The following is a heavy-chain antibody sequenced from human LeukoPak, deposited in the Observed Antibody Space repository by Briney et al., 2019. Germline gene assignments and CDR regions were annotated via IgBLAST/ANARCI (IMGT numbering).Heavy chain of an antibody. J-gene: IGHJ6*02. D-gene: IGHD3-3*01. CDR1: GGSFGGYF. Sequence: SETLSLTCAVYGGSFGGYFWTWIRQPPGKGLEWIGEIDHSGSTNYNPSLKSRVTISVDTSKNQFSLKLSSVTAADTAVYYCARVPPLGVNVWGQGTTVTVSS. CDR3: ARVPPLGVNV. CDR2: IDHSGST. V-gene: IGHV4-34*01.